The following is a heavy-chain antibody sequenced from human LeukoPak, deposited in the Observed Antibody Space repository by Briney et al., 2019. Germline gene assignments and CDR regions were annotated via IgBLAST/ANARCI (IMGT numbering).Heavy chain of an antibody. CDR2: IDGNSRGI. Sequence: GGSLRLSCAASGFTFSNYDMTWVRQTPGKGLDWVSYIDGNSRGIYYADSVKGRFTISRDNAKDSLYLQMNSLRGEDTAVYFCARGRHFYDSSVYFFDYWGQGTLVTVSS. V-gene: IGHV3-48*01. D-gene: IGHD3-22*01. CDR1: GFTFSNYD. CDR3: ARGRHFYDSSVYFFDY. J-gene: IGHJ4*02.